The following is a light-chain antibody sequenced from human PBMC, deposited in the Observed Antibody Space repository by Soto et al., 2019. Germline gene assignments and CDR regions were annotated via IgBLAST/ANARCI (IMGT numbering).Light chain of an antibody. CDR3: HQTHSLPQT. J-gene: IGKJ1*01. CDR1: QSITTY. V-gene: IGKV1-39*01. Sequence: DIQMTQSPSFLSASVGDRVTITCRASQSITTYLNWYQQKPGKAPRLLMYGASNLQSGVPSRFSGSGSGTEFTLTISSLQTDDFATYFCHQTHSLPQTFGNGTKVDIK. CDR2: GAS.